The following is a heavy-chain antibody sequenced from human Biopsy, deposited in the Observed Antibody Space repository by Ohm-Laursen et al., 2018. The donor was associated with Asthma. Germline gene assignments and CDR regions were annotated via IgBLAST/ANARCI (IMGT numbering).Heavy chain of an antibody. J-gene: IGHJ6*02. Sequence: SVKVSCRASGDSFNNFAISWVRQAPGQGLEWMGGLIPVLGTPDHAQMFEGRVTITADESTSTAYMELSSLRSEDTAVYYCARGYSGTDRIVYYYSGLEVWGQGTTVTVSS. CDR2: LIPVLGTP. D-gene: IGHD5-12*01. CDR3: ARGYSGTDRIVYYYSGLEV. V-gene: IGHV1-69*13. CDR1: GDSFNNFA.